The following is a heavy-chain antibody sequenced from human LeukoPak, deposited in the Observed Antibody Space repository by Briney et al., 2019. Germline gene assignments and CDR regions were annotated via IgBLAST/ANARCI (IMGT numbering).Heavy chain of an antibody. D-gene: IGHD6-13*01. CDR3: ASIAAPSYYYYGMDV. CDR2: INPSGGST. Sequence: ASVKVSCKASGGTFSSYAISWVRQAPGQGLEWMGIINPSGGSTSYAQKFQGRVTMTRDTSTSTVYMELSSLRSEDTAVYYCASIAAPSYYYYGMDVWGQGTTVTVSS. J-gene: IGHJ6*02. V-gene: IGHV1-46*01. CDR1: GGTFSSYA.